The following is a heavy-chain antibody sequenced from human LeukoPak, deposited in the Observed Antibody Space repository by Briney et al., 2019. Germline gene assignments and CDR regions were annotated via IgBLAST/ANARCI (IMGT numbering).Heavy chain of an antibody. Sequence: PGGSLRLSCAASGFTFSSYAMSWVRQAPGKGLEWVSAISGSGGSTYYADSVKGRFTISRDNSKNTLYLQMNSLRAEDTAVYYSVKVGGDGFTIIVGVITRGYFDYWGQGTLVTVSS. V-gene: IGHV3-23*01. J-gene: IGHJ4*02. CDR1: GFTFSSYA. CDR2: ISGSGGST. CDR3: VKVGGDGFTIIVGVITRGYFDY. D-gene: IGHD3-22*01.